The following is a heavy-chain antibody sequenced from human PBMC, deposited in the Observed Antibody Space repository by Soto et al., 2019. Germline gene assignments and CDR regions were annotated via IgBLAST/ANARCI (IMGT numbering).Heavy chain of an antibody. Sequence: GGSLRLSCAASGFTFSSYGMHWVRQAPGKGLEWVAVIWYDGSNKYYADSVKGRFTISRDNSKNTLYLQMNSLRAEDTAVYYCARAVSYSSSSYYYYGMDVWGQGTTVTVSS. CDR1: GFTFSSYG. V-gene: IGHV3-33*01. J-gene: IGHJ6*02. CDR2: IWYDGSNK. D-gene: IGHD6-6*01. CDR3: ARAVSYSSSSYYYYGMDV.